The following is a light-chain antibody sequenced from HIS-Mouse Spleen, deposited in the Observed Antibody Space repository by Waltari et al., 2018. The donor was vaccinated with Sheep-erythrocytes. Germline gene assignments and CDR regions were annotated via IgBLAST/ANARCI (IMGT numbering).Light chain of an antibody. Sequence: SYELTQPPSVSVSPGQTDSITCSGDKLGDKYACWYQQKPGQSPVLVIYQDSKRPSGIPERFSGSNSGNTATLTIGGTQAMDEADYYCQAWDSSTGVVFGGGTKLTVL. V-gene: IGLV3-1*01. CDR2: QDS. CDR3: QAWDSSTGVV. J-gene: IGLJ2*01. CDR1: KLGDKY.